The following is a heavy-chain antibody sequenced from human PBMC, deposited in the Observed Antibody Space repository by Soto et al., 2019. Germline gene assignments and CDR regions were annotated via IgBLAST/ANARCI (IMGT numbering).Heavy chain of an antibody. CDR2: IFHTGNT. D-gene: IGHD3-22*01. CDR3: ARNLFDSRGYPPEV. V-gene: IGHV4-4*02. Sequence: QVQLQESGPGLVKPSGTLSLTCTISGVSISSGKWWSWVRQPPGEGLEWIGEIFHTGNTDYKPSLKSRVFILVDKSKNPFSLNLDSVTAADTAVYYCARNLFDSRGYPPEVWGQGILVTVSS. J-gene: IGHJ4*02. CDR1: GVSISSGKW.